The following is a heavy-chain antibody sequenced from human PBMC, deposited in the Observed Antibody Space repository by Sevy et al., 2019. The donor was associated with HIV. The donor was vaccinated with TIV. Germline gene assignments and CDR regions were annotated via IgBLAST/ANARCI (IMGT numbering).Heavy chain of an antibody. D-gene: IGHD1-26*01. CDR3: AGVRGSYSSDY. J-gene: IGHJ4*02. CDR1: GFIFDDYY. CDR2: LTSSGIGI. V-gene: IGHV3-11*01. Sequence: GGSLRLSCAASGFIFDDYYMSWIRQTPGKGLEWVAHLTSSGIGIHHADSVRGRFTISRDNAKNSLYLQMNSLRAEDTAVYYCAGVRGSYSSDYWGQGTLVTVSS.